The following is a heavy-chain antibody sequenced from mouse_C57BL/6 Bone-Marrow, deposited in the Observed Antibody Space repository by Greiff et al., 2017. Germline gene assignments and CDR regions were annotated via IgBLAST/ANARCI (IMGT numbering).Heavy chain of an antibody. CDR1: GFSLTSYG. Sequence: VKLMESGPGLVAPSQSLSIPCTVSGFSLTSYGVHWVRQPPGKGLEWLVVIWSDGSTTYTSALKSRLSISKDNSKSQVFLKMNSLQTDDTAMYYWARHARDYDVCDYWGQGTTLTVAS. D-gene: IGHD2-4*01. V-gene: IGHV2-6-1*01. CDR3: ARHARDYDVCDY. J-gene: IGHJ2*01. CDR2: IWSDGST.